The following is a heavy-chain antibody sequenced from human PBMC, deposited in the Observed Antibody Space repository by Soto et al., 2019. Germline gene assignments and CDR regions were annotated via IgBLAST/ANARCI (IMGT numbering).Heavy chain of an antibody. CDR2: VFHTGDT. CDR1: GDSISSSVW. V-gene: IGHV4-4*02. CDR3: ARKAWVRFDY. J-gene: IGHJ4*02. Sequence: SETLSLTCAVSGDSISSSVWWTWVCQPPGKGLEWIGEVFHTGDTYFNPSLRSRVAMSVDKSTNEFSLKVTSVTAADTAIYYCARKAWVRFDYWGQGALVTVSS. D-gene: IGHD7-27*01.